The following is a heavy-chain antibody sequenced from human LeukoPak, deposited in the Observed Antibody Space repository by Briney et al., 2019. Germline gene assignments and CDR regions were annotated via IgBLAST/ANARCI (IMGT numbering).Heavy chain of an antibody. D-gene: IGHD3-10*01. V-gene: IGHV1-18*04. CDR3: AREGPSITMVRGVTPMDWFDP. CDR2: VSANNGNT. CDR1: GYTFPSYG. Sequence: GPVEVSCHACGYTFPSYGTSWVRRAPGQGDEWMGWVSANNGNTNYTQKLQGRGTMTTDTSTSTAYMELRSLRSDDTAVYYCAREGPSITMVRGVTPMDWFDPWGQGTLVTVSS. J-gene: IGHJ5*02.